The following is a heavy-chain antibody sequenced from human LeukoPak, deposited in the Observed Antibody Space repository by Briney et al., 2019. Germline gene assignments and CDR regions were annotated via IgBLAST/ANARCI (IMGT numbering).Heavy chain of an antibody. D-gene: IGHD2-2*01. CDR2: ISGGST. V-gene: IGHV3-38-3*01. CDR1: GFTVSSNE. CDR3: AKDTRQSSIYYAPDY. Sequence: GGSLRLSCAASGFTVSSNEMSWVRQAPGKGLEWVSSISGGSTYYADSRKGRFTISRDNSKNTLYLQMNSLRAEDTAVYYCAKDTRQSSIYYAPDYWGQGTLVTVSS. J-gene: IGHJ4*02.